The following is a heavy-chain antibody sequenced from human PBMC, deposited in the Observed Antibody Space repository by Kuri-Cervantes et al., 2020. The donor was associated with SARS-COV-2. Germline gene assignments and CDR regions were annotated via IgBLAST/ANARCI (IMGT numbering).Heavy chain of an antibody. Sequence: LRLSCTVSGGSISSGDYYWSWIRQPPGKGLEWIGYIYYSGSTYYNPSLKSRVTISVDTSKNQFSLKLSSVTAADTAVYYCARDQVDVVVPAAMGPHWFDPWGQGTLVTVSS. CDR1: GGSISSGDYY. CDR3: ARDQVDVVVPAAMGPHWFDP. CDR2: IYYSGST. J-gene: IGHJ5*02. D-gene: IGHD2-2*01. V-gene: IGHV4-30-4*08.